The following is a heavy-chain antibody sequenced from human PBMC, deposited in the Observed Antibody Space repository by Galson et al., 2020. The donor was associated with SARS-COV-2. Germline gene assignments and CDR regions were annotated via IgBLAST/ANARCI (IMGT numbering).Heavy chain of an antibody. D-gene: IGHD6-6*01. V-gene: IGHV1-2*02. CDR2: INPNSGGT. Sequence: ASVKVSCKASGYTFTGYYMHWVRQAPGQGLEWMGWINPNSGGTNYAQKFQGRVTMTRDTSISTAYMELSRLRSDDTAVYYCAREVSIAGVSYYFDYWGQGTLVTVSS. CDR1: GYTFTGYY. CDR3: AREVSIAGVSYYFDY. J-gene: IGHJ4*02.